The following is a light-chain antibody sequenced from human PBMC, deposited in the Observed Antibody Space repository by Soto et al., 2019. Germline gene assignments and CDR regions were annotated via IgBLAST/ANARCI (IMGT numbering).Light chain of an antibody. Sequence: DNQMTQSPSSLSASVGDRVTISCQASQTISSYLNWYQQKPGMAPKLVIYDVSSLQSGVPSRFSGSGSGTEFTLTISSLQPEDFAIYYCQQYGGSPRTFGQGTKVDIK. CDR3: QQYGGSPRT. V-gene: IGKV1-39*01. J-gene: IGKJ1*01. CDR2: DVS. CDR1: QTISSY.